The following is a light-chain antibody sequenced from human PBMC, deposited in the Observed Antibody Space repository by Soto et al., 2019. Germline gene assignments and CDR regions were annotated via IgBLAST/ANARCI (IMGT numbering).Light chain of an antibody. J-gene: IGKJ4*01. CDR2: AAS. CDR1: QGISNY. CDR3: KKYNSAPRT. V-gene: IGKV1-27*01. Sequence: DIQMTQSPSSLSASVGDRVTITCRASQGISNYLAWYQQKPGKVPKLLICAASTLQSGVPSRFSGSGSGRDFTLTISSLQHEDVATYYYKKYNSAPRTFGGGTKVEIK.